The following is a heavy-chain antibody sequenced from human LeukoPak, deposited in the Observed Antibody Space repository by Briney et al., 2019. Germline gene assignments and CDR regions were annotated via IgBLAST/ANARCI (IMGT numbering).Heavy chain of an antibody. Sequence: GGSLRLSCAASGFTFSSYAMSWDRQAPGKGLEWVSAISGSGGSTYYAGSVKGRFTISRDNSKNTLYLQMNSLRAEDTAVYYCAEAYYYDSSGYYSSGYWGQGTLVTVSS. D-gene: IGHD3-22*01. J-gene: IGHJ4*02. V-gene: IGHV3-23*01. CDR1: GFTFSSYA. CDR3: AEAYYYDSSGYYSSGY. CDR2: ISGSGGST.